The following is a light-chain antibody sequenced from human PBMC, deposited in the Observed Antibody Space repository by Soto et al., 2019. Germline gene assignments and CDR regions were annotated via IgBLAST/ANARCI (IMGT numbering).Light chain of an antibody. J-gene: IGLJ3*02. CDR1: SSDVGGYNY. CDR3: SSYTSSSTLV. V-gene: IGLV2-14*01. Sequence: QSVLTQPASVSGSPGQSITISCIGTSSDVGGYNYVSWYQQHPGKAPKVMIYEVSNRPSGVSNRFSGSKSGNTASLTISGLQAEDEADYYCSSYTSSSTLVFGGGTQLTVL. CDR2: EVS.